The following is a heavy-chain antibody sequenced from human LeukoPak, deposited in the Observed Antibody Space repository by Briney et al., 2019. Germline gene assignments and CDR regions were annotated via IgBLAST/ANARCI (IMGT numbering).Heavy chain of an antibody. CDR2: VNTVSSYI. Sequence: GGPLRLSCAASGFTFSDYSMNWVCQAPGKGLEWVASVNTVSSYIYYADSMRGRFTISRDNSKNSLFLQMNSLRAEDTAVYYCARLRRNSDRSDFFYYYDHWGQGTLVTVSS. CDR1: GFTFSDYS. J-gene: IGHJ4*02. D-gene: IGHD3-22*01. CDR3: ARLRRNSDRSDFFYYYDH. V-gene: IGHV3-21*01.